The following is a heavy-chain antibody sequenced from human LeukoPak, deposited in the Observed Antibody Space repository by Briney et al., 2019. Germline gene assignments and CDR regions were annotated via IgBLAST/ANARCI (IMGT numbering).Heavy chain of an antibody. CDR3: ASLWAHTAMATGY. CDR2: IYHSGST. Sequence: PSETLSLTXAVSGYSISSGYYWGWIRQPPGKGLEWIGSIYHSGSTYYNPSLRSRVTISVDTSKNQFSLKLSSVTAADTAVYYCASLWAHTAMATGYWGQGTLVTVSS. J-gene: IGHJ4*02. CDR1: GYSISSGYY. D-gene: IGHD5-18*01. V-gene: IGHV4-38-2*01.